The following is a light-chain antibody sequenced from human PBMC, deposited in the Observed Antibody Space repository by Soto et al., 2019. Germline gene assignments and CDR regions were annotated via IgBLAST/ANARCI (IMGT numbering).Light chain of an antibody. CDR3: SSYTSSSTRV. J-gene: IGLJ2*01. CDR2: DVS. V-gene: IGLV2-14*01. Sequence: QSALTQPASVSGCPGQSITISCTGTCSDVGGYNYVCWYQQHPGKAPKLMIYDVSNRPSGVSNRFSGSKSGNTASLTISGLQAEDEADYYCSSYTSSSTRVFGGRTKLTVL. CDR1: CSDVGGYNY.